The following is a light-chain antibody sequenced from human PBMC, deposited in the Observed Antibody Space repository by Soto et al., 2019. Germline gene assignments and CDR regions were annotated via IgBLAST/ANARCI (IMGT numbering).Light chain of an antibody. Sequence: QSALTQPASVSGSPGQSITISCTGTSSDVGGYNYVSWYQQHPGKAPKLMIYEVSHRPSGISNRFSGSKSGNTASLTISGLQAEDEAEYYCSSYTSSSTHYVFGTGTKLTVL. CDR1: SSDVGGYNY. J-gene: IGLJ1*01. CDR3: SSYTSSSTHYV. CDR2: EVS. V-gene: IGLV2-14*01.